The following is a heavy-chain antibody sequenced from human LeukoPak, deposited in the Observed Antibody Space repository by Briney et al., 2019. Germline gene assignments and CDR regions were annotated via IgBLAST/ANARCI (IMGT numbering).Heavy chain of an antibody. CDR3: ARHKDWTFDY. J-gene: IGHJ4*02. CDR2: INWNGGRT. CDR1: GFMFDDYG. Sequence: PGGSLRLSCAASGFMFDDYGMSWVRQAPGKGLEWVSGINWNGGRTGYADSVKGRFTISRDNAKNSLYLQMNSPRAEDTAVYYCARHKDWTFDYWGQGTLVTVSS. D-gene: IGHD3/OR15-3a*01. V-gene: IGHV3-20*04.